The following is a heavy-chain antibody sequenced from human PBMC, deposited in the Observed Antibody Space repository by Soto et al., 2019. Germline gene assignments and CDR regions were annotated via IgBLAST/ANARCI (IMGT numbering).Heavy chain of an antibody. J-gene: IGHJ6*02. D-gene: IGHD2-2*01. V-gene: IGHV5-51*01. CDR3: ARGDIVVVPAARGYYYYGMDV. CDR2: MYPGDSDT. CDR1: GYSFTSYW. Sequence: GESLKISCKGSGYSFTSYWIGWVRQMPGKGLEWMGIMYPGDSDTRYSPSFQGQVTISADKSISTAYLQWSSLKASDTAMYYCARGDIVVVPAARGYYYYGMDVWGQGTTVTVSS.